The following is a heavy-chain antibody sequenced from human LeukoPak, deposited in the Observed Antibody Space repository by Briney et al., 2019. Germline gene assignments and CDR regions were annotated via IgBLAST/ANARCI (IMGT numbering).Heavy chain of an antibody. Sequence: GGSLRLSCTVSGITLSNYGMSWVRQSPGKGLEWVAGISDSGGRTNYADSVKGRFTISRDNPKNTLYLQMNSLRAEDTAVYFCAKRGVVIRVILVGFHKEAYYFDSWGQGALVTVSS. CDR1: GITLSNYG. CDR3: AKRGVVIRVILVGFHKEAYYFDS. D-gene: IGHD3-22*01. V-gene: IGHV3-23*01. CDR2: ISDSGGRT. J-gene: IGHJ4*02.